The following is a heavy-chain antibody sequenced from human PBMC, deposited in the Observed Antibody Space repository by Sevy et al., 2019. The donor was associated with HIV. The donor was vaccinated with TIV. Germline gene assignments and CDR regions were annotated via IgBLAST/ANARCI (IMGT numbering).Heavy chain of an antibody. J-gene: IGHJ4*02. D-gene: IGHD3-3*01. V-gene: IGHV3-9*03. CDR1: GFTFEDYA. CDR3: AKDSRYRLSSSPIFGVVLSNFDY. Sequence: GGSLRLSCSVSGFTFEDYAMHWVRQAPGKGLEWVSGITWDSGSIDYADSVKGRFTISRDNAKSSLYLQMNSLRDEDMALYYCAKDSRYRLSSSPIFGVVLSNFDYWGQGTLVTVSS. CDR2: ITWDSGSI.